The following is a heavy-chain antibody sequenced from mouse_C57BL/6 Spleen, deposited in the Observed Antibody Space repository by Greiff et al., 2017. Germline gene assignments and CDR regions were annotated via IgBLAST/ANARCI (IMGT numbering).Heavy chain of an antibody. CDR2: IDPSDSET. CDR3: AREKGYGSGQDFDY. V-gene: IGHV1-52*01. D-gene: IGHD1-1*01. CDR1: GYTFTSYW. Sequence: QVQLKQPGAELVRPGSSVKLSCKASGYTFTSYWMHWVKQRPIQGLEWIGNIDPSDSETHYNQKFKDKATLTVDKSSSTAYMQLSSLTSEDSAVYYCAREKGYGSGQDFDYWGQGTTLTVSS. J-gene: IGHJ2*01.